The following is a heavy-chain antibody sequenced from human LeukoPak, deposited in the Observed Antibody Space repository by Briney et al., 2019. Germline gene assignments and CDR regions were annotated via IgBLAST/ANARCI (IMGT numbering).Heavy chain of an antibody. CDR1: GGSISSYY. Sequence: SETLSLTCTVSGGSISSYYWSWIRQPPGKGLEWIGYIYYSGSTNYNPSLKSRVTISVDTSKNQFSLKLSSVTAADTAVYYCAGSYYPRYYFDYWGQGTLVTVSS. V-gene: IGHV4-59*01. CDR2: IYYSGST. J-gene: IGHJ4*02. CDR3: AGSYYPRYYFDY. D-gene: IGHD1-26*01.